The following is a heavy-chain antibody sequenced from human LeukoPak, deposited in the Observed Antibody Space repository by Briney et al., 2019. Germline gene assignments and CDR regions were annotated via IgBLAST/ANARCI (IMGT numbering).Heavy chain of an antibody. Sequence: PSETLSLTCTVSGDSISSSSYYWGWIRQPPGKGLEWIGSVSHTGSTDYNPSLKSRVTISVDTSKSQFSLKLRSVTAADTAVYYCARGGPVVLYPFEYWGQGTLVTVSS. CDR2: VSHTGST. CDR3: ARGGPVVLYPFEY. CDR1: GDSISSSSYY. D-gene: IGHD4-23*01. V-gene: IGHV4-39*07. J-gene: IGHJ4*02.